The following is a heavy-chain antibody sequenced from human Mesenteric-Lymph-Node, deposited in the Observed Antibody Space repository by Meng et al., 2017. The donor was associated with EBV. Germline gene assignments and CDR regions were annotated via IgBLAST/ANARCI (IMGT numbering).Heavy chain of an antibody. CDR2: INAGNGNT. CDR1: GYTFTSYA. Sequence: VQVVQSGAEVKKPGASVKVSCKSSGYTFTSYAMHWVRQAPGQRLEWMGWINAGNGNTKYSQKFQGRVTITRDTSASTAYMELSSLRSEDTAVYYCARVRGIAVVPPDYWGQGTLVTVSS. CDR3: ARVRGIAVVPPDY. V-gene: IGHV1-3*01. J-gene: IGHJ4*02. D-gene: IGHD6-19*01.